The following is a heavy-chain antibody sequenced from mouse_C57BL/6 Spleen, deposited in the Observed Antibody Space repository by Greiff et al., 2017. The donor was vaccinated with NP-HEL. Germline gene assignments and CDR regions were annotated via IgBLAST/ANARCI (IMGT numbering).Heavy chain of an antibody. CDR2: IDPETGGT. Sequence: QVQLQQSGAELVRPGASVTLSCKASGYTFTDYEMHWVKQTPVHGLEWIGAIDPETGGTAYNQKFKGKAILTADKSSSTAYMELRSLTSEDSAVYYCTRARYGNYEDWFAYWGQGTLVTVSA. J-gene: IGHJ3*01. CDR3: TRARYGNYEDWFAY. V-gene: IGHV1-15*01. D-gene: IGHD2-1*01. CDR1: GYTFTDYE.